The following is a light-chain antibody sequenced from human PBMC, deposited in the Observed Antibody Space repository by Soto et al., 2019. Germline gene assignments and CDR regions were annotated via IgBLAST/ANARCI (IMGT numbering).Light chain of an antibody. CDR2: DAS. Sequence: EIVLTQCATTLSLSPGERVNLSCRASQFIDSYLAWYRQIPGQAPRLLIYDASNRATGIPDRFSGGGSGTDFILTISSLEPEDFAVYYCQQYNDWPPITFGQGTRLEIK. CDR1: QFIDSY. CDR3: QQYNDWPPIT. J-gene: IGKJ5*01. V-gene: IGKV3-11*01.